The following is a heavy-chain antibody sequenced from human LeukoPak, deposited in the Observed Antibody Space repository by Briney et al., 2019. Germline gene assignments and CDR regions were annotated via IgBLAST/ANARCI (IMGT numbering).Heavy chain of an antibody. CDR2: IYENGRT. CDR3: ARDWELGH. Sequence: SETLSLTCTVSSGSIGNFFWSWIRQPPGEGLEGIGFIYENGRTSYNPSLKSRVTISVDMSKNQFSLRLTSMTAADTAVYYCARDWELGHWGRGILVTVTS. D-gene: IGHD1-26*01. CDR1: SGSIGNFF. J-gene: IGHJ4*02. V-gene: IGHV4-59*01.